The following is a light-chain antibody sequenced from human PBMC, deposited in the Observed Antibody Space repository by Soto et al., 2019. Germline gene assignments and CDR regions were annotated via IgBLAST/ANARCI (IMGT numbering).Light chain of an antibody. CDR1: QSVSSSY. V-gene: IGKV3-20*01. CDR2: GAS. Sequence: EIVWTQSPATLSLSPGERATLSCRASQSVSSSYLAWYQQKPGQAPRLLIYGASSRATGIPDRFSGSGSGTDFTLTISRLEPDDVAVYYCQQYDTSPPMYTFGQGTKVDIK. CDR3: QQYDTSPPMYT. J-gene: IGKJ2*01.